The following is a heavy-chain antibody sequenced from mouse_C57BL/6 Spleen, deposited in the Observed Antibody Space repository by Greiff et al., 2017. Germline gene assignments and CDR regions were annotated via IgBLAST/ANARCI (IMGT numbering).Heavy chain of an antibody. J-gene: IGHJ4*01. CDR2: IWGGGST. Sequence: QVQLQQSGPGLVAPSQSLSITCTVSGFSLTSYGVDWVRQPPGKGLEWLGVIWGGGSTNYNSAFMSRLSISKDNSKSQVFLKMDNLQTDDNAMYYGAKNNNGNYSAMDYWGQGTSVTVSS. D-gene: IGHD2-1*01. CDR3: AKNNNGNYSAMDY. V-gene: IGHV2-9*01. CDR1: GFSLTSYG.